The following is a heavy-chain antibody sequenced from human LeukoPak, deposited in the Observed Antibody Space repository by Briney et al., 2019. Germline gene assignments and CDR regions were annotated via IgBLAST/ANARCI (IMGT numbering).Heavy chain of an antibody. V-gene: IGHV1-18*01. CDR2: ISAYNGNT. CDR3: ARNHCSSTSCYETIDY. Sequence: AASVKVSCKASGYTFTSYGISWVRRAPGQGLEWMGWISAYNGNTNYAQKLQGRVTMTTDTSTSTAYMELRSLRSDDTAVYYCARNHCSSTSCYETIDYWGQGTLVTVSS. D-gene: IGHD2-2*01. CDR1: GYTFTSYG. J-gene: IGHJ4*02.